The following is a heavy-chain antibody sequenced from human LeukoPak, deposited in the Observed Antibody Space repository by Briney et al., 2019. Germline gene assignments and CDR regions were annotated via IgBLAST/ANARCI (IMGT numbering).Heavy chain of an antibody. J-gene: IGHJ5*02. V-gene: IGHV1-8*03. D-gene: IGHD6-6*01. Sequence: EASVKVSCKASGYTFTSYDIKGVRQATGQGLEWMGWMNPNSGNTGYAQKFQGRVTITRNNSISTAYMELSSLRAEDTAVYYCARLKPSLSSSRYNWFDPWGQGTLVTVSS. CDR3: ARLKPSLSSSRYNWFDP. CDR1: GYTFTSYD. CDR2: MNPNSGNT.